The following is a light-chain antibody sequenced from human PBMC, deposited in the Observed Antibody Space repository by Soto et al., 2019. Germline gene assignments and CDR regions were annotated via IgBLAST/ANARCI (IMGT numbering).Light chain of an antibody. J-gene: IGLJ2*01. CDR3: QVWDSSSDHRDVV. V-gene: IGLV3-21*02. CDR2: DDS. Sequence: SYELTQPPSVSVAPGQTARITCGGNNIGSKSVHWYQQEPGQAPVLVVYDDSDRPSGIPERFSGSNSGNTATLTISRVEAGDEADYYCQVWDSSSDHRDVVFGGGTKLTVL. CDR1: NIGSKS.